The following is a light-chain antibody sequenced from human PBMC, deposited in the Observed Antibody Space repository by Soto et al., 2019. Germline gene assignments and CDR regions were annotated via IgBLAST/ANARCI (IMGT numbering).Light chain of an antibody. CDR3: QQYDNLYT. V-gene: IGKV1-33*01. Sequence: DIQMTQSPSSLSASVGDRVTITCQASQDISNYLNWYQQKPGKAPKLLIYDASNLETGVPSRFSGSGSGTDFTFIISCLQPEDIATYYCQQYDNLYTFGQGTKLEIK. CDR1: QDISNY. CDR2: DAS. J-gene: IGKJ2*01.